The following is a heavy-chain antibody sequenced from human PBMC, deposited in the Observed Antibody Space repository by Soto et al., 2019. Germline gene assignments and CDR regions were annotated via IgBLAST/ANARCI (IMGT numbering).Heavy chain of an antibody. CDR1: GFSLTTSGVG. CDR3: AHRVLRAVFGLVTTTAIYFDF. CDR2: IYWDDDK. D-gene: IGHD3-3*01. J-gene: IGHJ4*02. V-gene: IGHV2-5*02. Sequence: QITLNESGPTVVKPTETLTLTCTFSGFSLTTSGVGVGWVRQSPGKAPEWLAFIYWDDDKRYSTSLKSRLTLTTDTSKTQVVLTMANGDPADTATYYCAHRVLRAVFGLVTTTAIYFDFWGQGTPVVVSS.